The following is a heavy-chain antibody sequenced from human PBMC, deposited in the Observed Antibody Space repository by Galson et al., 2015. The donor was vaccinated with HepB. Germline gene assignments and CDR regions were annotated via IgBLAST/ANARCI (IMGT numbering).Heavy chain of an antibody. Sequence: SLRLSCAASGFTFSSYTMNWVRQAPGKGLEWVSSISSSSSYIYYADSVKGRFTISRDNAKNSLSLQMNSLRDEDTAVYYCARVPGALANWNYGGEWWFDPWGRGTLVTVSS. CDR1: GFTFSSYT. V-gene: IGHV3-21*01. CDR3: ARVPGALANWNYGGEWWFDP. J-gene: IGHJ5*02. D-gene: IGHD1-7*01. CDR2: ISSSSSYI.